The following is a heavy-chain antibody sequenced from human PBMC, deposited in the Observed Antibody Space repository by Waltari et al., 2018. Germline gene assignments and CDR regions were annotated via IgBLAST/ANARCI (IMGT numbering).Heavy chain of an antibody. CDR2: IGYDGRNK. CDR3: ARESFWSGAEWDDFGMDV. D-gene: IGHD3-3*01. Sequence: VHLVESGGGVVQPGRSLRPCGTGSGLPFGHHSHPGGCQGLGQGPGKGLEWVAVIGYDGRNKQYADSVKGRFTISRDNSKNVVYMQMDSTRDEDTAVYYCARESFWSGAEWDDFGMDVWGQGTTVIVSS. CDR1: GLPFGHHS. J-gene: IGHJ6*02. V-gene: IGHV3-33*01.